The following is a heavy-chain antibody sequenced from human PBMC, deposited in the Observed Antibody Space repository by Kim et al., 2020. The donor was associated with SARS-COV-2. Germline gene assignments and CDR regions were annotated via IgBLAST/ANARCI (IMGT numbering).Heavy chain of an antibody. Sequence: GGSLRLSCAASGFTFSSYGMHWVRQAPGKGLEWVAVISYDGSNKYYADSVKGRFTISRDNSKNTLYLQMNSLRAEDTAVYYCAKPQGYGGNSHYFDYWGQGTLVTVSS. CDR2: ISYDGSNK. J-gene: IGHJ4*02. V-gene: IGHV3-30*18. CDR3: AKPQGYGGNSHYFDY. CDR1: GFTFSSYG. D-gene: IGHD2-21*02.